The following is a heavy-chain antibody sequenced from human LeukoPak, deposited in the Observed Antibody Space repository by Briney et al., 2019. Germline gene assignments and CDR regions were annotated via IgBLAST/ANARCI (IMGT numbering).Heavy chain of an antibody. CDR3: ARDGIRIVVVPAAEYYYYYGMDV. V-gene: IGHV3-30-3*01. D-gene: IGHD2-2*01. J-gene: IGHJ6*02. CDR2: ISYDGSNK. CDR1: GFTFSSYA. Sequence: GGSLRLSCAASGFTFSSYAMHWVRQAPGKGLEWVAVISYDGSNKYYADSVKGRFTISRDNSKNTLYLQMNSLRAEDTAVYYCARDGIRIVVVPAAEYYYYYGMDVWGQGTTVTVSS.